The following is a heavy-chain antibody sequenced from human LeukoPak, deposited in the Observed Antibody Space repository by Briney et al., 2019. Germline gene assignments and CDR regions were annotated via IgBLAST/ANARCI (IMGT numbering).Heavy chain of an antibody. Sequence: ASVKVSCNASGYTFTSYGISWVRQAPGQGLEWMGWISAYNGNTNYAQKLQGRVTMTTDTSTSTAYMELRSLRSDDTAVYYCARTAAYTSGWDLDYWGQGTLVTVSS. V-gene: IGHV1-18*01. CDR1: GYTFTSYG. D-gene: IGHD6-19*01. CDR2: ISAYNGNT. J-gene: IGHJ4*02. CDR3: ARTAAYTSGWDLDY.